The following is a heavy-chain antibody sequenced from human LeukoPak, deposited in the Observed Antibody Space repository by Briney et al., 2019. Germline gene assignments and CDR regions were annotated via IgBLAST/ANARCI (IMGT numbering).Heavy chain of an antibody. CDR2: ISAYSGDT. J-gene: IGHJ6*02. Sequence: GASVKVSCKASGYTFISYGFTWVRQAPGQGLEWMGWISAYSGDTNYAQKLQGRVTMTTDTSTSTAYMELRSLRSDDTAVYYCARDKVVTNTRSYYYYGMDVWGQGTTVTVSS. CDR3: ARDKVVTNTRSYYYYGMDV. V-gene: IGHV1-18*01. D-gene: IGHD2-21*02. CDR1: GYTFISYG.